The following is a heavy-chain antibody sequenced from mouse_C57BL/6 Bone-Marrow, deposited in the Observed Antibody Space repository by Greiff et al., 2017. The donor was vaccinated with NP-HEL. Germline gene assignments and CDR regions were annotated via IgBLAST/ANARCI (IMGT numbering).Heavy chain of an antibody. CDR1: GFSLTSSG. J-gene: IGHJ4*01. V-gene: IGHV2-5*01. CDR2: IWRGGST. CDR3: AKNPYYYGSSLYAMDY. Sequence: VQLQQSGPGLVQPSQSLSITCTVSGFSLTSSGVHWVRQSPGKGLEWLGVIWRGGSTDYNAAFMSRLSITKDNSKSQVFFKMNSLQADDTAIYYCAKNPYYYGSSLYAMDYWGQGTSVTVSS. D-gene: IGHD1-1*01.